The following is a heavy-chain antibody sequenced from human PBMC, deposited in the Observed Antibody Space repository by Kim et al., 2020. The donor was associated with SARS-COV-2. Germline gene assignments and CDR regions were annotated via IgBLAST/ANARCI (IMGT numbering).Heavy chain of an antibody. Sequence: SVKVSCKASGGTFSSYAISWVRQAPGQGLEWMGGIIPIFGTANYAQKFQGRVTITADESTSTAYMELSSLRSEDTAVYYCARGATFGSYATDYWGQGTLVTVSS. CDR3: ARGATFGSYATDY. D-gene: IGHD1-26*01. CDR2: IIPIFGTA. V-gene: IGHV1-69*13. J-gene: IGHJ4*02. CDR1: GGTFSSYA.